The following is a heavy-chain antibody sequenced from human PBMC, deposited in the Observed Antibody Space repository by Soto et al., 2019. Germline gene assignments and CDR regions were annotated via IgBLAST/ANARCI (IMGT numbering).Heavy chain of an antibody. D-gene: IGHD2-2*01. V-gene: IGHV5-51*01. Sequence: GESLKISCKASRYSCPNYWIGWVRQMPGKGLEWMGIIYPGDSDTRYSPSFQGHVTISADKSISTAYLQWSSLKDSDTAVYYCARRACSSASCDGLMTTVSTEAFDIWGQGTVVTVSS. CDR2: IYPGDSDT. J-gene: IGHJ3*02. CDR3: ARRACSSASCDGLMTTVSTEAFDI. CDR1: RYSCPNYW.